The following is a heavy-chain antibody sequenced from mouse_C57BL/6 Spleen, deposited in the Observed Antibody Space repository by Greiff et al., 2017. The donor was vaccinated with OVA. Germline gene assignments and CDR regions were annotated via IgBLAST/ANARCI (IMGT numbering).Heavy chain of an antibody. CDR2: IDPEDGET. Sequence: VQLKESGAELVKPGASVKLSCTASGFNIQDYYMHWVKQRTEQGLEWIGRIDPEDGETKYAPKFQGKATITADTSSNPAYLQLSSLTSEDTAVYYCAYYGSSYDYYAMDYWGQGTSVTVSS. CDR3: AYYGSSYDYYAMDY. V-gene: IGHV14-2*01. J-gene: IGHJ4*01. D-gene: IGHD1-1*01. CDR1: GFNIQDYY.